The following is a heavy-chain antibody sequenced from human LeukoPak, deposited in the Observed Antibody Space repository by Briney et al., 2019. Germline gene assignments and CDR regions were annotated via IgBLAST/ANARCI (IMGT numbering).Heavy chain of an antibody. J-gene: IGHJ3*02. CDR3: ARDRTVTTFDAFDI. V-gene: IGHV3-7*01. CDR1: GFTFSSYW. Sequence: GGSLRLSCAASGFTFSSYWMSWVRQAPGKGLEWVANIKQDGSEKYYVDSVKGRFTISRDNAKNSLYLQMNSLRAEDTAVYYCARDRTVTTFDAFDIWGQGTMVTVSS. D-gene: IGHD4-17*01. CDR2: IKQDGSEK.